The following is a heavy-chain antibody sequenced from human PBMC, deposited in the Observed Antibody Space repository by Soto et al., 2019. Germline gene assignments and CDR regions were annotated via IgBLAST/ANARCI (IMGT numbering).Heavy chain of an antibody. CDR3: APRRHSGDWNGGYFDY. V-gene: IGHV2-5*02. D-gene: IGHD2-21*02. J-gene: IGHJ4*02. CDR1: GFSLTTRPVG. Sequence: GPTLVNATQPLTLTCSFSGFSLTTRPVGVGWIRQSPGKALEWLAFAYWDDDNRYSPSLRTRLTVTKDTSKNQVVLTMTNMDPVDTATYYCAPRRHSGDWNGGYFDYWGQGTLVTVSS. CDR2: AYWDDDN.